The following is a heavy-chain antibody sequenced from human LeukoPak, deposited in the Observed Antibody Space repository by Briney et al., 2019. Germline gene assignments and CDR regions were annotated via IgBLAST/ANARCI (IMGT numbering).Heavy chain of an antibody. CDR3: ARDHRAAAGTFDY. CDR1: GFTFSDYY. Sequence: GGSLRLSCAASGFTFSDYYMSWIRQAPGKGLEWVPYISSSGSTIYYADSVKGRFTISRDNAKNSLYLQMNSLRAEDTAVYYCARDHRAAAGTFDYWGQGTLVTVSS. CDR2: ISSSGSTI. V-gene: IGHV3-11*01. J-gene: IGHJ4*02. D-gene: IGHD6-13*01.